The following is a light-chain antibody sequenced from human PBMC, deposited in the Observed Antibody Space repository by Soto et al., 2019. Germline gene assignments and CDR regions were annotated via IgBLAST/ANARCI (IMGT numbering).Light chain of an antibody. CDR3: QQYYSTPLLT. J-gene: IGKJ4*01. CDR1: QSVLYSSNNKNY. CDR2: WAS. V-gene: IGKV4-1*01. Sequence: EIVMTQSPDSLAVSLGERATINCKSSQSVLYSSNNKNYLAWYQQKPGQPPKLLIYWASTRESGVPDRFSGSGSGTDFTLTISSLQAEDVAVYYCQQYYSTPLLTFGGGTKVDIK.